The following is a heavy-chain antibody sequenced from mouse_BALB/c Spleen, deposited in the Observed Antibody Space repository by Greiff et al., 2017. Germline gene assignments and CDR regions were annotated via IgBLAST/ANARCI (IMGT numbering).Heavy chain of an antibody. CDR1: GYTFTSYY. CDR3: ARNGNYVGAMDY. J-gene: IGHJ4*01. V-gene: IGHV1S81*02. CDR2: INPSNGGT. D-gene: IGHD2-1*01. Sequence: VQLQQSGAELVKPGASVKLSCKASGYTFTSYYMYWVKQRPGQGLEWIGEINPSNGGTNFNEKFKGKATFTADTSSNTAYMQLSSLTSEDSAVYYCARNGNYVGAMDYWGQGTSVTVSS.